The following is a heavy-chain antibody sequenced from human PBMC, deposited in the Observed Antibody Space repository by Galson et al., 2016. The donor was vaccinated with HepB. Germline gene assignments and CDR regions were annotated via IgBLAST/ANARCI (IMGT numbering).Heavy chain of an antibody. CDR1: DDSIRSSNYY. V-gene: IGHV4-39*01. CDR2: IYYTGST. CDR3: ARHQPSTDYYDFWSAYFDY. J-gene: IGHJ4*02. D-gene: IGHD3-3*01. Sequence: SETLSLTCTVSDDSIRSSNYYWGWIRQPPGKGLEWVASIYYTGSTFYNPSLKSRVTISIDTSKNHFSLRLTSVTAADTAVYYCARHQPSTDYYDFWSAYFDYWGQGILVTVSS.